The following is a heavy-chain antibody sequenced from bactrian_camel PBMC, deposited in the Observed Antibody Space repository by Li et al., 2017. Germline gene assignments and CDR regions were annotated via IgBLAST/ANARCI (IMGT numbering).Heavy chain of an antibody. CDR1: GFTFSGYF. CDR2: IDKGGITT. D-gene: IGHD8*01. Sequence: VQLVESGGGLVQPGGSLRLSCAASGFTFSGYFMGWVRQAPTKGLEWVAAIDKGGITTYYPDSVKGRFTISRDNAKNTVYLQMNSLKPEDSATYYCAADRSRPAACSRIPGLYDYWGQGTQVTVS. V-gene: IGHV3S40*01. J-gene: IGHJ4*01. CDR3: AADRSRPAACSRIPGLYDY.